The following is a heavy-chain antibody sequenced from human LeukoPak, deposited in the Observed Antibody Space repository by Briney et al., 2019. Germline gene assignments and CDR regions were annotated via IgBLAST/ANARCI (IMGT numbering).Heavy chain of an antibody. CDR3: AREGYYGSGSPPSLYFDY. CDR2: TSSDLNVK. J-gene: IGHJ4*02. V-gene: IGHV3-30*03. CDR1: GFTFSSYG. Sequence: GGSLRLSCAASGFTFSSYGIHWVRQAAGKGLEWVAVTSSDLNVKLYADSVKGRFTISRDNSRSTLYLQMNSLRPEDTAIYYCAREGYYGSGSPPSLYFDYWGQGTLVTVSS. D-gene: IGHD3-10*01.